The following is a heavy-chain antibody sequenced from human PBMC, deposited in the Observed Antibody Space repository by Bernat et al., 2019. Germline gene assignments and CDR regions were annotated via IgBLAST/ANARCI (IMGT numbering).Heavy chain of an antibody. CDR1: GGSISSSSYY. J-gene: IGHJ3*02. CDR3: AKRIGVGANDAFDI. CDR2: MYYTGST. Sequence: QQRLQESGPGLVKPSETLSLTCTVSGGSISSSSYYWGWIRQPPGKGLEWIGTMYYTGSTYYNPSLKSRVTISVDRSKNQFSPKLNSVTAADTALYYCAKRIGVGANDAFDIWGQGTMVTVSS. V-gene: IGHV4-39*01. D-gene: IGHD1-26*01.